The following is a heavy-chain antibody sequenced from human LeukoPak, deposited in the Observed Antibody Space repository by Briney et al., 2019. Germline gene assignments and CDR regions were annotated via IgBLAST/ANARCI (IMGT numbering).Heavy chain of an antibody. CDR3: ARGWGYFDS. CDR2: IYYSGST. Sequence: ASETPSLTCTVSGGSLSSYYLSWIREPPGKGLKWIVYIYYSGSTNYSPALKSRVTISVDTSKTQFSLKLSSVTAADTAVYYCARGWGYFDSWGQGTLVTVSS. D-gene: IGHD7-27*01. J-gene: IGHJ4*02. V-gene: IGHV4-59*08. CDR1: GGSLSSYY.